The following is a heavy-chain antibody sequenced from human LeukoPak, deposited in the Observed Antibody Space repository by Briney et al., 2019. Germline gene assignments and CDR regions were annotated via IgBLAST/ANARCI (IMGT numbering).Heavy chain of an antibody. J-gene: IGHJ4*02. CDR1: GFTFSSYG. D-gene: IGHD5-24*01. CDR2: IWYDGSNK. V-gene: IGHV3-33*01. Sequence: GGSLRLSCAASGFTFSSYGMHWVRQAPGKGLEWVAVIWYDGSNKYYADSVKGRFTISRDNSKNTLYLQMNSLRAEDTAVYYCARSWIFRLEMATIFLDYWGQGTLVTVSS. CDR3: ARSWIFRLEMATIFLDY.